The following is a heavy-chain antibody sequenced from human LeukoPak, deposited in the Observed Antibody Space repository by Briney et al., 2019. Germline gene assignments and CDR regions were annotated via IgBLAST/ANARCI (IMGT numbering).Heavy chain of an antibody. J-gene: IGHJ6*02. CDR2: MNPNSGNT. CDR1: GYTFTNYD. V-gene: IGHV1-8*01. Sequence: ASVKVSCKASGYTFTNYDINWVRQATGQGLEWMGWMNPNSGNTGYAQKFQGRVTMTRNTSISTAYMELSSLRSEDTAVYYCARHQKGYFPTYYYYYYGMDVWGQGTTVTVSS. CDR3: ARHQKGYFPTYYYYYYGMDV. D-gene: IGHD2-15*01.